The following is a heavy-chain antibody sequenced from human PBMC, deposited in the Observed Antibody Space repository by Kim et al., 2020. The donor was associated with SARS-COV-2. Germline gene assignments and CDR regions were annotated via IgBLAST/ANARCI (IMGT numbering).Heavy chain of an antibody. CDR1: GFTVSSNY. CDR2: IYSGGST. CDR3: ARDAPIVATIDYYYYGMDV. D-gene: IGHD5-12*01. J-gene: IGHJ6*02. Sequence: GGSLRLSCAASGFTVSSNYMSWVRQAPGKGLEWVSVIYSGGSTYYADSVKGRFTISRDNSKNTLYLQMNSLRAEDTAVYYCARDAPIVATIDYYYYGMDVWGQGTTVTVSS. V-gene: IGHV3-53*01.